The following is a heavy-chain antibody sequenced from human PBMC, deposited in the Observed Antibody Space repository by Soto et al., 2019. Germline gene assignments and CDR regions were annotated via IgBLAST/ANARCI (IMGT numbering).Heavy chain of an antibody. CDR3: ARERTDDYNFDY. CDR1: GVSVSSGSYY. Sequence: SETLSLTCAVSGVSVSSGSYYWSWIRQPPGKGLEWIGYVHFSGSTNYNPSLKSRVTVSVDTSKNQFSLKLTSVTAADTAVYYCARERTDDYNFDYWGQGTLVTVAS. J-gene: IGHJ4*02. D-gene: IGHD4-4*01. CDR2: VHFSGST. V-gene: IGHV4-61*01.